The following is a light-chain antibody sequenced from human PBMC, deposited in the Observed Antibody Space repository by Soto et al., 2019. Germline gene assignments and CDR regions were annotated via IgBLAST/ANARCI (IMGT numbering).Light chain of an antibody. CDR2: SNN. J-gene: IGLJ3*02. CDR3: AAWDDSLNGFWV. Sequence: QSVLTQPPSASGAPGQRVTISCSGSSSNIGSNTVNWYQQVPGTAPKLLIYSNNQRPSGVPDRFSGSKSGTSASLAISGLQSEDEADYYCAAWDDSLNGFWVFGGGTKVTVL. V-gene: IGLV1-44*01. CDR1: SSNIGSNT.